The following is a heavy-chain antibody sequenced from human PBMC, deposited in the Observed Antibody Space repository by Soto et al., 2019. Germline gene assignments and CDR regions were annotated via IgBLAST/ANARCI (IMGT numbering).Heavy chain of an antibody. J-gene: IGHJ6*02. CDR1: GGSISSGGYY. D-gene: IGHD3-10*01. CDR3: ARDRVEGGMDV. CDR2: IYYSGST. Sequence: SETLSLTCTVSGGSISSGGYYWSWIRQHPGKGLEWIGYIYYSGSTYYNPSLKSRVTISVDKSKNQFSLKLSSVIAADTAVYYCARDRVEGGMDVWGQGTTVTVSS. V-gene: IGHV4-31*03.